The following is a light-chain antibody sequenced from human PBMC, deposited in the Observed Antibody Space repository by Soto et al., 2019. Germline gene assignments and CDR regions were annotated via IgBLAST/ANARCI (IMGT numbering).Light chain of an antibody. CDR3: LHHYSYPLT. Sequence: IQLTQSQSSLSASLVGGDPIXSQANKGINTFLAWYQQKPGKAPKLLIYAASSLQSGVPSRFSGSGSGTEFTLTISSLQPEDFATYYCLHHYSYPLTFGGGTKVDIK. CDR2: AAS. V-gene: IGKV1-9*01. J-gene: IGKJ4*01. CDR1: KGINTF.